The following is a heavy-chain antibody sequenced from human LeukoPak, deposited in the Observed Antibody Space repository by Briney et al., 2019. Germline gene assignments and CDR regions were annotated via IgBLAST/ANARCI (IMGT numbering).Heavy chain of an antibody. CDR1: GFTFSSYA. CDR3: AKSYSYGYQGFWDY. V-gene: IGHV3-23*01. D-gene: IGHD5-18*01. Sequence: PGGSLRLSCAASGFTFSSYAVSWVRQAPGKGLEWVSAISGSGGSTYYADSVKGRFTISRDNSKNTLYLQMNSLRAEDTAVYYCAKSYSYGYQGFWDYWGQGTLVTVSS. J-gene: IGHJ4*02. CDR2: ISGSGGST.